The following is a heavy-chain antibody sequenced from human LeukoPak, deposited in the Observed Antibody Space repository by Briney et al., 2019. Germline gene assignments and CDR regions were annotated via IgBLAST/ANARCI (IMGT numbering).Heavy chain of an antibody. Sequence: GGSLRLTCATSGCTFSSYAMSWVRQAPGKGLEWVSTISPSGGVTFYSDSVRGRFTISRDYSKDTLFLQMTSLRAEDTALYYCAKAHVPTMIRGVFSSDWGQGTLVTVSS. V-gene: IGHV3-23*01. CDR1: GCTFSSYA. D-gene: IGHD3-10*01. CDR2: ISPSGGVT. J-gene: IGHJ4*02. CDR3: AKAHVPTMIRGVFSSD.